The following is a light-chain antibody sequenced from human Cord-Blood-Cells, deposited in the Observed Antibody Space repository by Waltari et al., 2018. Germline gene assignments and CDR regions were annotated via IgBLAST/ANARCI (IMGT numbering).Light chain of an antibody. Sequence: ETVLTQSPATLSLSPGDRATPSFRASQSVSSYLAWYHQKPGQAHRLLIHDASNRATGIPARFSGSGSGTDFTLTISSLEPEDFAVYYCQQRSNWPPWTFGQGTKVEIK. CDR2: DAS. CDR3: QQRSNWPPWT. CDR1: QSVSSY. V-gene: IGKV3-11*01. J-gene: IGKJ1*01.